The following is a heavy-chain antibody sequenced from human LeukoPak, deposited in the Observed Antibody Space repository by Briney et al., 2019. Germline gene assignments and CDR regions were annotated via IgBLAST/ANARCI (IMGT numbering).Heavy chain of an antibody. V-gene: IGHV3-48*01. Sequence: GSLRLSCAASGFTFSSYSMNWVRPAPGKGLEWVSYISSSSSTIYYADSVKGRFTISRDNAKNSLYLQMNSLRAEDTAVYYCARVGGIAARRHLDYWGQGTLVTVSS. CDR3: ARVGGIAARRHLDY. D-gene: IGHD6-6*01. J-gene: IGHJ4*02. CDR1: GFTFSSYS. CDR2: ISSSSSTI.